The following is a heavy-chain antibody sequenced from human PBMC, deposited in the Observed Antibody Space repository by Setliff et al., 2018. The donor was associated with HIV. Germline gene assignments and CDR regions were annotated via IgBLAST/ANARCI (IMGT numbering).Heavy chain of an antibody. J-gene: IGHJ4*02. CDR2: INHSGST. V-gene: IGHV4-34*01. CDR3: ARGNAYPGIQLVDY. CDR1: GGSFSGYY. Sequence: PSETLSLTCAVYGGSFSGYYWSWIRQPPGKVLEWIGEINHSGSTNYNPSLKSRVTISVDTSKNQFSLKLSSVTAADTAVYYCARGNAYPGIQLVDYWGQGTLVTVS. D-gene: IGHD5-18*01.